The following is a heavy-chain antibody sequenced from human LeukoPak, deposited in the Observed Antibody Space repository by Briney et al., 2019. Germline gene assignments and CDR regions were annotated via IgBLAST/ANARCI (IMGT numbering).Heavy chain of an antibody. D-gene: IGHD6-13*01. J-gene: IGHJ4*02. CDR2: ISGSGGST. V-gene: IGHV3-23*01. CDR1: GFTFSSYA. CDR3: AKSLGPYSSSWYYFDY. Sequence: GGSLRLSCAASGFTFSSYAMSWVRHAPGKGLEWVSAISGSGGSTYSADSVKGRFTISRDNSKNTLYLQMNSLRAEDTTVYYCAKSLGPYSSSWYYFDYWGQGTLVTVSS.